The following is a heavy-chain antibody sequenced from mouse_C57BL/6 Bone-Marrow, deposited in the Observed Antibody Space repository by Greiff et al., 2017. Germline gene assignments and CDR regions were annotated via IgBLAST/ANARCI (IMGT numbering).Heavy chain of an antibody. CDR1: GYAFSSSW. CDR3: ARSGFVCQGNWYFDV. Sequence: QVQLQQSGPELVKPGASVKISCKASGYAFSSSWMNWVKQRPGQGLEWIGRIYPGDGDPNYNGKFKGKATLTADKSSSTAYMQLSSLTSEDSAVYFCARSGFVCQGNWYFDVWGTGTTVTVSS. CDR2: IYPGDGDP. D-gene: IGHD3-1*01. J-gene: IGHJ1*03. V-gene: IGHV1-82*01.